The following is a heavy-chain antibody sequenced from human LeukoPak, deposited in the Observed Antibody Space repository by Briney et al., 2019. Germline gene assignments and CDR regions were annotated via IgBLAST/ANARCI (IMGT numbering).Heavy chain of an antibody. V-gene: IGHV3-20*04. Sequence: GGPLRLSCAASGFTFDGYGMSWVRQAPGKGLEWVSGINWNGGSTTYADSVKGRFTISRDNAKNSLYLQMNSLRADDTALYYCAREGSGWYQLDYWGQGTLVTVSS. D-gene: IGHD6-19*01. CDR1: GFTFDGYG. CDR2: INWNGGST. J-gene: IGHJ4*02. CDR3: AREGSGWYQLDY.